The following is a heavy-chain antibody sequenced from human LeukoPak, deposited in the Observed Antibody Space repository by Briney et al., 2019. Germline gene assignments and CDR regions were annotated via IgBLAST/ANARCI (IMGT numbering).Heavy chain of an antibody. V-gene: IGHV1-69*06. D-gene: IGHD2-15*01. J-gene: IGHJ3*02. Sequence: SVKVSCKASGGTFSSYAISWVRQAPGQGLEWMGGIIPNFGTTNYAQKFQGRVTITADKSTSTAYMELSSLRSDDTAVYYWARVRSCSGGSCYYAFDIWGQGTMVTVSS. CDR3: ARVRSCSGGSCYYAFDI. CDR2: IIPNFGTT. CDR1: GGTFSSYA.